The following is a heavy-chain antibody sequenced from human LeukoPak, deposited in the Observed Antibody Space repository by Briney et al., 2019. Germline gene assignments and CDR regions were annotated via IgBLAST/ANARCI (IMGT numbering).Heavy chain of an antibody. CDR3: TRELGSGLANDY. V-gene: IGHV1-2*02. CDR1: GYTFTDYY. CDR2: INPKTGVT. D-gene: IGHD3-16*01. Sequence: GASVKVSCKASGYTFTDYYLHWVRQAPGHGLEWMGWINPKTGVTKYAQNFQGRVTMTRDTSITTVYMELSRLTSDDTAVYYCTRELGSGLANDYWGQGTLVTVSS. J-gene: IGHJ4*02.